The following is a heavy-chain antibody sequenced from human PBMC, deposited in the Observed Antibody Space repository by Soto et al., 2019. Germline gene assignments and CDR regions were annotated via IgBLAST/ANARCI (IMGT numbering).Heavy chain of an antibody. CDR2: ISAHNGNT. V-gene: IGHV1-18*01. J-gene: IGHJ4*02. CDR1: GYAFTTYG. CDR3: ARGRSGDY. Sequence: QVHLVQAGAEVKKPGASVKVSCQGSGYAFTTYGITWVRQAPGQGLEWMGGISAHNGNTNDAQKLQGRVTVTRDTSTSTAYMELRSLRYDDTAVYYCARGRSGDYWGQGALVTVSS.